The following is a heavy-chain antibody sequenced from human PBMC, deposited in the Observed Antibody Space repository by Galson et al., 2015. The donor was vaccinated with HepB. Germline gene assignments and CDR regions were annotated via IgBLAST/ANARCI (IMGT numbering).Heavy chain of an antibody. J-gene: IGHJ3*02. V-gene: IGHV1-69*13. D-gene: IGHD2-21*02. CDR2: IIPIFGIA. Sequence: SVKVSCKASGGTFSNFAISRVRQAPGQGLEWMGQIIPIFGIANYPQKFRGTVTITADESTSTAYMELSSLRSEDTAVYYCARGVMTPVVNAFDIWGQGTMVTVSS. CDR3: ARGVMTPVVNAFDI. CDR1: GGTFSNFA.